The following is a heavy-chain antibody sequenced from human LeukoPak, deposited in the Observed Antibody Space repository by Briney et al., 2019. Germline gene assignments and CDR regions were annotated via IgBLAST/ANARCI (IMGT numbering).Heavy chain of an antibody. CDR3: ASEARYCSSSSCDYFDY. CDR2: ISSSGYYI. D-gene: IGHD2-2*01. Sequence: GGSLRLSCAASGFTFSRYTMNWVRQAPGKGLEWVSSISSSGYYIYQADSVKGRFTISRANAKNSLYLQMNSLRAEDTAVYYCASEARYCSSSSCDYFDYWGQGTLVTVSS. CDR1: GFTFSRYT. J-gene: IGHJ4*02. V-gene: IGHV3-21*01.